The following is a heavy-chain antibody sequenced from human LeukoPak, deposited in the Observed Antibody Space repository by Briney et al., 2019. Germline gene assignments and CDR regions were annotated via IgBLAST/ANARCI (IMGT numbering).Heavy chain of an antibody. V-gene: IGHV1-69*04. CDR1: GGTFSSYT. Sequence: GASVKVSCKASGGTFSSYTISWVRQAPGQGLEWMGRIIPILGIANYAQKFQGRVTITADKSTSTAYMELSSLRSEDTAVYYCARDHMEGDYGGYFDYWGQGTLVTVSS. D-gene: IGHD4-23*01. CDR3: ARDHMEGDYGGYFDY. J-gene: IGHJ4*02. CDR2: IIPILGIA.